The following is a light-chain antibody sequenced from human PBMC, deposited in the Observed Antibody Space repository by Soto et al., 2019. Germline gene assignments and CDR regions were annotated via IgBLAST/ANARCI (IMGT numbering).Light chain of an antibody. V-gene: IGLV2-8*01. Sequence: QSALTQPPSASGSPGQTVTISCTGTSSDVGGYNYVSWYQHHPGKAPKLVIYEDTKRPSGVPDRFSGSKSGNTASLSVSGLQAEDEADYYCSSYAGRYSWVFGGGTQLTVL. CDR1: SSDVGGYNY. CDR2: EDT. CDR3: SSYAGRYSWV. J-gene: IGLJ3*02.